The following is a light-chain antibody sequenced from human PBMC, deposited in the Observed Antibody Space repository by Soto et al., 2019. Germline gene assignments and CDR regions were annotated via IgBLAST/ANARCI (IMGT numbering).Light chain of an antibody. V-gene: IGLV1-40*01. CDR3: QSYDSSLGVV. CDR1: SSNIGAGYD. J-gene: IGLJ7*01. CDR2: GNS. Sequence: QSVLTQPPSVSGAPGQRVTISCTGSSSNIGAGYDVHWYQQLPGTPPKLLIYGNSNRPSGVPDRFCGSQSGTSASLAITGLQAEDEADYCCQSYDSSLGVVFGGGTQLTVL.